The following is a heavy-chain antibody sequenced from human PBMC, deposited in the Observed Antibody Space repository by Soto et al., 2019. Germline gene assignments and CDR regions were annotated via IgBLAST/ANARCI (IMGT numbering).Heavy chain of an antibody. J-gene: IGHJ4*02. CDR1: GGTFSSYA. CDR2: IIPIFGTA. Sequence: SVKVSCKASGGTFSSYAISWVRQAPGQGLEWMGGIIPIFGTANYAQKFQGRVTITADESTSTAYMELSSLRSEDTAVYYCATATYYDFGSGRRYYFDSWGQGTLVTVSS. D-gene: IGHD3-3*01. CDR3: ATATYYDFGSGRRYYFDS. V-gene: IGHV1-69*13.